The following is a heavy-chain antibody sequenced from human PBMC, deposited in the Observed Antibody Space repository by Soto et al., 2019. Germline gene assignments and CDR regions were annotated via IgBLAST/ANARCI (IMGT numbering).Heavy chain of an antibody. Sequence: GGSLRLSCAASGFTFSSYAMSWVRQAPGKGLEWVSAISGSGGSTYYADSVKGRFTISRDNSKNTLYLQMNSLRAEDTAVYYCEKDGWAGYYYGMDVWGQGTTVTVSS. J-gene: IGHJ6*02. CDR3: EKDGWAGYYYGMDV. D-gene: IGHD3-10*01. CDR1: GFTFSSYA. CDR2: ISGSGGST. V-gene: IGHV3-23*01.